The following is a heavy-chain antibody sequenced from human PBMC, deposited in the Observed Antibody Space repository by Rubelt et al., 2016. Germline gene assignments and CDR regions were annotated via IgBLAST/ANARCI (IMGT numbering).Heavy chain of an antibody. CDR1: GYSISSRYY. D-gene: IGHD3-16*01. CDR3: ARHGGALAFDI. V-gene: IGHV4-38-2*02. J-gene: IGHJ3*02. CDR2: IYYSGST. Sequence: QVQLQESGPGLVKPSETLSLTCTVSGYSISSRYYWGWIRQPPGKGLEWIGSIYYSGSTYYNPSLKSRVTISVDTSKNQFSLKRGSVTAADAAVYYCARHGGALAFDIWGQGTMVTVSS.